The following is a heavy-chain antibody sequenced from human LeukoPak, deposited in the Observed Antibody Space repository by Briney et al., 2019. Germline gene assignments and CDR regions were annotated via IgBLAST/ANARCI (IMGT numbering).Heavy chain of an antibody. CDR1: GFTFSSSA. V-gene: IGHV3-23*01. J-gene: IGHJ4*02. Sequence: GGSLRLSCAASGFTFSSSAMSWVRQAPGKGLEWVSAISNNGGYTYYADSVQGRFTISRDNSKSTLCLQMNSLRAENTAVYHCAKQLGYCSDGSCYFPYWGQGTLVTVSS. CDR2: ISNNGGYT. D-gene: IGHD2-15*01. CDR3: AKQLGYCSDGSCYFPY.